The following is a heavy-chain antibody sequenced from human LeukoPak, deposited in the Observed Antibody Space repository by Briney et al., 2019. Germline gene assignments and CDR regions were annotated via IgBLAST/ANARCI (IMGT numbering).Heavy chain of an antibody. CDR1: GFTFSEYW. D-gene: IGHD6-13*01. CDR2: IKEDGSEK. J-gene: IGHJ4*02. Sequence: GGSPRLSCAASGFTFSEYWMSWVRQAPGKGLEWVANIKEDGSEKYYVDSVRGRFTISRDDARKSVYLQMNNLRAEDTALYYCARDSHPSGGSCFDNWGQGTLVTVSS. V-gene: IGHV3-7*01. CDR3: ARDSHPSGGSCFDN.